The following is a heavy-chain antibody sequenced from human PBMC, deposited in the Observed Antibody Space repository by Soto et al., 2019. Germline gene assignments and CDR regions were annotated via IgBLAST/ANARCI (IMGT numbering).Heavy chain of an antibody. V-gene: IGHV3-33*01. D-gene: IGHD3-10*01. J-gene: IGHJ5*02. CDR3: ARDRFGGTEGTNWLDP. Sequence: QEQLVQSGGGVVQPGRSLRLSCAASGFKFNSYGMHWVRQAPGKGLEWVAVISYDGSDTSYGDSVKGRVSISRDNSRNTLRLHMSGLRLDDTAVYYCARDRFGGTEGTNWLDPWGQGSLVTVSS. CDR1: GFKFNSYG. CDR2: ISYDGSDT.